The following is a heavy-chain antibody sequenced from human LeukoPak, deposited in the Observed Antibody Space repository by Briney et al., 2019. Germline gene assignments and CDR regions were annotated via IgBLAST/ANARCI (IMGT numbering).Heavy chain of an antibody. CDR2: IYYSGST. CDR1: GVSISSGDYY. V-gene: IGHV4-30-4*01. CDR3: ARAGIAAALPVWFDP. D-gene: IGHD6-13*01. J-gene: IGHJ5*02. Sequence: SQTLSLTCTVSGVSISSGDYYWSWIRQPPGKCLEWIGYIYYSGSTYYNPSLKSRVTISVDTSKNQFSLKLSSVTAADTAVYYCARAGIAAALPVWFDPWGQGTLVTVSS.